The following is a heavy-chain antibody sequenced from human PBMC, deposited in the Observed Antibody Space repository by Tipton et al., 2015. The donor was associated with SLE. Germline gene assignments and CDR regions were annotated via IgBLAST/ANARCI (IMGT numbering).Heavy chain of an antibody. CDR2: ISSSGSTI. V-gene: IGHV3-11*01. D-gene: IGHD1-26*01. J-gene: IGHJ6*03. Sequence: SLRLSCAASGFTFSDYYMSWIRQAPGKGLEWVSYISSSGSTIYYADSVKGRFTISRDNAKNSLYLQMNSLRAEDTAVYYCARSGSYPFYYYMDVWGKGTTVTVSS. CDR3: ARSGSYPFYYYMDV. CDR1: GFTFSDYY.